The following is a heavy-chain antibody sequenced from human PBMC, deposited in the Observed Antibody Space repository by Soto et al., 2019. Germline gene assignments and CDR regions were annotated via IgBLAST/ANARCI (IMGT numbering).Heavy chain of an antibody. CDR3: ARGQRWLRFAFDI. J-gene: IGHJ3*02. CDR2: IIPIFGTA. D-gene: IGHD5-12*01. V-gene: IGHV1-69*13. Sequence: SVKFSCKASGGTFSSYAIIWVRQAPGQGLEWMGGIIPIFGTANYAQKFQGRVTITADESTSTAYMELSSLRSEDTAVYYCARGQRWLRFAFDIWGQGTMGTVSS. CDR1: GGTFSSYA.